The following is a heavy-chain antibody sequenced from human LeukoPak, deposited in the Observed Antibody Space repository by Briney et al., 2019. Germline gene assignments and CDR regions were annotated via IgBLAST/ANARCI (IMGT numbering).Heavy chain of an antibody. J-gene: IGHJ4*02. CDR2: ISGSGGST. D-gene: IGHD3-22*01. CDR3: ATSPGVYYYDSSGYYGETART. Sequence: GGSLRLSCAASGFTFSSYAMSWVRQVPGKGLEWVSAISGSGGSTYYADSVKGRFTISRDNSKNTLYLQMNSLRAEDTAVYYCATSPGVYYYDSSGYYGETARTWGQGTLVTVSS. V-gene: IGHV3-23*01. CDR1: GFTFSSYA.